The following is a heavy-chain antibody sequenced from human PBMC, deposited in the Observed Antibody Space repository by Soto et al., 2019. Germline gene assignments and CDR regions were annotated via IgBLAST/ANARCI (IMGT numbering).Heavy chain of an antibody. D-gene: IGHD6-19*01. CDR2: VTNNGGST. V-gene: IGHV3-64D*06. CDR1: GFTFSDYA. Sequence: GGSLRLSCSVSGFTFSDYAMHWVRQAPGKGLEYISAVTNNGGSTYYADSVKGRFTISRDNSKNTLYLQMSSLRLEDTAVYYCVKSELGWYTLWGQGTLVTVSS. CDR3: VKSELGWYTL. J-gene: IGHJ4*02.